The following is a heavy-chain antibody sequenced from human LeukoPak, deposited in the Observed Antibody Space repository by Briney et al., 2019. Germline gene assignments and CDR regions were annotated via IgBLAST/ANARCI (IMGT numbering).Heavy chain of an antibody. Sequence: GESLNISCKGSGYSFTSYWIGWVRQTPRKDLEWMGLIYPGDSDTRYSPSFQGQVTISADKSISTAYLQWSSLKASDTAMYYCARTITMVRGVFDYWGQGTLVTVSS. V-gene: IGHV5-51*01. J-gene: IGHJ4*02. D-gene: IGHD3-10*01. CDR2: IYPGDSDT. CDR1: GYSFTSYW. CDR3: ARTITMVRGVFDY.